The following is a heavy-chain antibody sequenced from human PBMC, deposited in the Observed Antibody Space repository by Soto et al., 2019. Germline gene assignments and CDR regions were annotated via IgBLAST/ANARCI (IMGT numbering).Heavy chain of an antibody. D-gene: IGHD3-16*01. J-gene: IGHJ4*02. Sequence: QVQLQESGPGLVKPSGTLSLTCAVSGGSISTSHWWTWVRQPPGKGLEWIGEIYHSGSTNYNPSHKSRVSKSVNTSRNQFSLSLSSGTAADTAVYYCASSGGGEDYWGQGTLVTVSS. CDR2: IYHSGST. CDR3: ASSGGGEDY. V-gene: IGHV4-4*02. CDR1: GGSISTSHW.